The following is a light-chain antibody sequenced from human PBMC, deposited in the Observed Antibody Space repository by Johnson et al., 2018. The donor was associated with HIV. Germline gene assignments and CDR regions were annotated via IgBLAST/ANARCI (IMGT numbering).Light chain of an antibody. V-gene: IGLV1-51*01. CDR2: DND. CDR1: SSNIGNNY. Sequence: QPVLTQPPSVSAAPGQKVTISCSGSSSNIGNNYVSWYQQVPGTAPKLLIYDNDKRPSGTPDRFSGSKSATSATLGITGLPTGDEADYYCGTWETSLSAGLLYVFGPGTKVTVL. J-gene: IGLJ1*01. CDR3: GTWETSLSAGLLYV.